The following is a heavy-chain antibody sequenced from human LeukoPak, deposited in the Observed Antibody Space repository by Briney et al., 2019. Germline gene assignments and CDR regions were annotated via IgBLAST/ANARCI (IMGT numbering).Heavy chain of an antibody. CDR3: ARDYGDYGWYFDL. D-gene: IGHD4-17*01. Sequence: SETLSLTCAVYGGSFSGYYWSWIRQPPGKGLEWIGEINHSGSTNYNPSLKSRVTISVDTSKNQFSLKLSSVTAADTAVYYCARDYGDYGWYFDLWGRGTLVTVSS. J-gene: IGHJ2*01. V-gene: IGHV4-34*01. CDR1: GGSFSGYY. CDR2: INHSGST.